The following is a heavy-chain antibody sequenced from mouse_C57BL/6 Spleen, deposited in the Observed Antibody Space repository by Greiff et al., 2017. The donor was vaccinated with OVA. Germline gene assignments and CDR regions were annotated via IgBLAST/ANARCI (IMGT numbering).Heavy chain of an antibody. D-gene: IGHD2-4*01. CDR2: ISSGSSTI. J-gene: IGHJ3*01. Sequence: EVQLVESGGGLVKPGGSLKLSCAASGFTFSDYGMHWVRQAPEKGLEWVAYISSGSSTIYYADTVKGRFTISRDNAKNTLFLQMTSLRSEDTAMYYCARDYDYDGGFAYRGQGTLVTVSA. CDR1: GFTFSDYG. CDR3: ARDYDYDGGFAY. V-gene: IGHV5-17*01.